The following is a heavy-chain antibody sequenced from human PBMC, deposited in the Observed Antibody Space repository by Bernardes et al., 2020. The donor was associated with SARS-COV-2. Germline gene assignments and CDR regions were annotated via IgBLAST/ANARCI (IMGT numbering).Heavy chain of an antibody. CDR3: ARDVLERIPDPNWFDP. Sequence: GGSLRLSCTASGFTFGDYSMSWFRQAPGKGLEWVGFIRNKGYGGTTEYAASVKGRFTVSRDDSKSIAYLQMNSLKSEDTAVYYCARDVLERIPDPNWFDPWGQGTLVTVSS. D-gene: IGHD1-1*01. CDR1: GFTFGDYS. J-gene: IGHJ5*02. V-gene: IGHV3-49*03. CDR2: IRNKGYGGTT.